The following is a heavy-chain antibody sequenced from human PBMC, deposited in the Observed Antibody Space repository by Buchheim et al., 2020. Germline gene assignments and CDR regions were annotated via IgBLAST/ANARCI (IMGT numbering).Heavy chain of an antibody. CDR1: GGSISSGGYY. CDR2: IYYSGST. Sequence: QVQLQESGPGLVKPSQTLSLTCTFSGGSISSGGYYWSWIRQHPGKGLEWIGYIYYSGSTYYNPSLKSRVTISVDTSKNQFSLKLSSVTAADTAVDYCARSGLGTYYYDSSGYYWDSFDYWGQGTL. CDR3: ARSGLGTYYYDSSGYYWDSFDY. D-gene: IGHD3-22*01. J-gene: IGHJ4*02. V-gene: IGHV4-31*03.